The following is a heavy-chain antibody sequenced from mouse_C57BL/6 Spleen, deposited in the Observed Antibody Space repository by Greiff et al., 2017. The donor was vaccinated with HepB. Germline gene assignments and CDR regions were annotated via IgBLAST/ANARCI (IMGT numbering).Heavy chain of an antibody. J-gene: IGHJ3*01. CDR2: IDPENGDT. D-gene: IGHD2-5*01. V-gene: IGHV14-4*01. CDR1: GFNIKDDY. CDR3: TTHYSNPAWFAY. Sequence: EVQLQQSGAELVRPGASVKLSCTASGFNIKDDYMHWVKQRPEQGLEWIGWIDPENGDTEYASKFQGKATITADTSSNTAYLRLSSLTSEDTAVYYCTTHYSNPAWFAYWGQGTLVTVSA.